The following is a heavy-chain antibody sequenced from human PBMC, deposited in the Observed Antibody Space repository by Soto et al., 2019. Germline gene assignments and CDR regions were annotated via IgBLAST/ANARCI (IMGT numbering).Heavy chain of an antibody. J-gene: IGHJ6*02. CDR1: GGSISSGGYY. CDR2: INHSGST. Sequence: SETLSLTCTVSGGSISSGGYYWSWIRQHPGKGLEWIGEINHSGSTNYNPSLKSRVTISVDTSKNQFSLKLSSVTAADTAVYYCARGRSGSYYRTYYYYGMDVWGQGTTVTVS. D-gene: IGHD1-26*01. CDR3: ARGRSGSYYRTYYYYGMDV. V-gene: IGHV4-39*07.